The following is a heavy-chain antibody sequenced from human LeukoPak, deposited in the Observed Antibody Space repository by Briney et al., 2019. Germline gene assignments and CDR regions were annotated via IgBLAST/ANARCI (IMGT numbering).Heavy chain of an antibody. CDR2: IVVGSGNT. V-gene: IGHV1-58*01. J-gene: IGHJ4*02. CDR1: GFTFTSSA. Sequence: ASVKVSCKASGFTFTSSAVQWVRQARGQRLEWIGWIVVGSGNTNYAQKFQERVTITRDMSTSTAYMELSSLRPEDTAVYYCAAVYSSSWFSFDYWGQGTLVTVSS. D-gene: IGHD6-13*01. CDR3: AAVYSSSWFSFDY.